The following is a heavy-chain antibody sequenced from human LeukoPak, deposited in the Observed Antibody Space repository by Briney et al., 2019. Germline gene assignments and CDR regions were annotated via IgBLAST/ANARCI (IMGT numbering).Heavy chain of an antibody. V-gene: IGHV3-23*01. CDR2: ISPSGSST. D-gene: IGHD2-2*01. CDR1: GFTFSSYG. Sequence: GGSLRLSCAASGFTFSSYGMSWVRQAPGKGLEWVAAISPSGSSTFYADSVKGRFTVSRDNSKNTLYLQVNSLRAKYTAVYYFAKKTQDIVVLPAAKTYDYWGQGTLVTVSS. J-gene: IGHJ4*02. CDR3: AKKTQDIVVLPAAKTYDY.